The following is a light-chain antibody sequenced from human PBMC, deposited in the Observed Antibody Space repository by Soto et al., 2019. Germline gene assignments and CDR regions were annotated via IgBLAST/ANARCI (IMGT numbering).Light chain of an antibody. CDR2: DVN. CDR1: SSDVGGYIF. CDR3: VSFAGGTYV. Sequence: QSALTQPPSASGSPGQSVTISCTGTSSDVGGYIFVSWYQQHPGKAPKLMIYDVNKRPSGVPDRFSVSKSGNTASLTVSGLQAEDEADYYCVSFAGGTYVFGTGTKLTVL. J-gene: IGLJ1*01. V-gene: IGLV2-8*01.